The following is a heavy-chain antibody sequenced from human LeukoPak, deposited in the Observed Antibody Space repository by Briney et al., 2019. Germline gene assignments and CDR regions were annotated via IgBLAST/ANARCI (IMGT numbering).Heavy chain of an antibody. D-gene: IGHD3-22*01. CDR1: GFTFSSYA. J-gene: IGHJ3*02. V-gene: IGHV3-64*01. CDR2: ISSNGGST. CDR3: ARAKFDSSGYYYRGFDI. Sequence: GGSLRLSCAASGFTFSSYAMHWVRQAPGKGLEYVSAISSNGGSTYYANSVKGRFTISRDNSKNTLYLQMGSLGAEDMAVYYCARAKFDSSGYYYRGFDIWGQGTMVTVSS.